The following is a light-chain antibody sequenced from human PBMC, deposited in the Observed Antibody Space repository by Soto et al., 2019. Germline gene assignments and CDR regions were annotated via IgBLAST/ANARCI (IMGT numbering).Light chain of an antibody. J-gene: IGKJ1*01. CDR1: QSVSIN. CDR2: DAS. Sequence: EIVMTQSPATLSVSPGERATLSCRASQSVSINLAWYQQKPGQAPRLLIYDASTRATGIPARFSGSGSGTEFTLTISSLQSEDFAVYYCQQYNNWPRTFGQGTKVEIK. CDR3: QQYNNWPRT. V-gene: IGKV3-15*01.